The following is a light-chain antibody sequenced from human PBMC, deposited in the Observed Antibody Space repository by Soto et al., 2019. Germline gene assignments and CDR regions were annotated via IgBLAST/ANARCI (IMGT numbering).Light chain of an antibody. CDR1: SSDVGGYNY. CDR3: CSYAGSHTWV. CDR2: DVT. J-gene: IGLJ3*02. Sequence: QSALTQPRSVSGSPGQSVTISCTGTSSDVGGYNYVSWYQQHPGKAPKVMIYDVTKRPSGVPDRFSGSKSGNTAFLTISGLQAEDEADYYCCSYAGSHTWVFGGGTKVTVL. V-gene: IGLV2-11*01.